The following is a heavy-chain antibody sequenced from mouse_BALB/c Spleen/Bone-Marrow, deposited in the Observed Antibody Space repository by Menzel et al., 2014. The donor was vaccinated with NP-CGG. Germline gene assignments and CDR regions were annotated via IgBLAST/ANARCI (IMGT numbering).Heavy chain of an antibody. D-gene: IGHD1-1*01. CDR2: IAPGSGST. J-gene: IGHJ4*01. CDR3: ARSYYGRAMDY. Sequence: DLVKPGASVKLSCKASGYTFTSYWINWIKQRPGQGLEWIGRIAPGSGSTYYDEMFKGKATLTVDTSSSTAYIQLSSLSSEDSAVYFCARSYYGRAMDYWGKGTSVTGSS. CDR1: GYTFTSYW. V-gene: IGHV1S41*01.